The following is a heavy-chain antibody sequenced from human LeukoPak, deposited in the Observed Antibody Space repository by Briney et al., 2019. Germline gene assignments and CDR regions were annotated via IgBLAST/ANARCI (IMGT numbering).Heavy chain of an antibody. Sequence: GGSLRLSCAASGFTFSSYAMSWVRQAPGKGLEWVSAISGSGGSTYYAASVKGRFTISRDNSKNTLYLQMNSLRADDTAVYYCAKGDSGPPRGFGYFDYWGQGTLVTVSS. J-gene: IGHJ4*02. V-gene: IGHV3-23*01. CDR3: AKGDSGPPRGFGYFDY. CDR1: GFTFSSYA. D-gene: IGHD5-12*01. CDR2: ISGSGGST.